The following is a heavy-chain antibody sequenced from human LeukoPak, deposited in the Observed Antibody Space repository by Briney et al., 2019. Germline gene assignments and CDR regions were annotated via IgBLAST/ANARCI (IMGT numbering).Heavy chain of an antibody. V-gene: IGHV3-48*04. CDR3: ARGSGYYDRVLDY. CDR2: ISSSGSYT. CDR1: GFTFSSYA. D-gene: IGHD3-22*01. Sequence: QPGGSLRLSCAASGFTFSSYAMSWVRQAPGKGLEWVSYISSSGSYTNYADSVKGRFTISRDNAKNSLYLQMNSLRAEDTAVYFCARGSGYYDRVLDYWGQGTLVTVSS. J-gene: IGHJ4*02.